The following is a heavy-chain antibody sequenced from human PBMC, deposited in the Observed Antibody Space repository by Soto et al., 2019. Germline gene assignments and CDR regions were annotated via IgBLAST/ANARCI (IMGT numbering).Heavy chain of an antibody. CDR3: ARSTTYPDY. CDR2: IKQDGSEN. Sequence: EVQLVESGGGVVQPGGSLRLSCAASGFIFSNYWMSWVRQAPGKGLEWVANIKQDGSENYYVDSVKGRFTISRDNAKNSLFLQMNSLRDEDTALYYCARSTTYPDYWGRGTLVTVSS. V-gene: IGHV3-7*02. D-gene: IGHD1-26*01. J-gene: IGHJ4*02. CDR1: GFIFSNYW.